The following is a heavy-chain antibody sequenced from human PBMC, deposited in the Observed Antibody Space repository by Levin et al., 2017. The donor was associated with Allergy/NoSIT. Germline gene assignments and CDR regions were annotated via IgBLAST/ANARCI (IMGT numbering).Heavy chain of an antibody. CDR1: GFTFRTYG. V-gene: IGHV3-33*07. CDR2: IWYDGSNE. J-gene: IGHJ4*02. CDR3: ASGGCGGDCSYFDY. Sequence: PGGSLRLSCAASGFTFRTYGMYWVRQAPGKGLDWVAAIWYDGSNEYYADSVKGRFTISRDNSKNTVYLQMNSLRAEDTALYYCASGGCGGDCSYFDYWGRGTLVTFSS. D-gene: IGHD2-21*02.